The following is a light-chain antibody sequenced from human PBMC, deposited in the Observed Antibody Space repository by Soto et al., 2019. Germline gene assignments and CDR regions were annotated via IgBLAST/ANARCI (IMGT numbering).Light chain of an antibody. CDR3: QQHGISPPRLT. V-gene: IGKV3-20*01. CDR2: GAS. Sequence: EIVLTQSPGTLSLSPGERVTLSCRASQSVPSTNLAWYQQKPGQAPRLLIYGASSRAPGIPDRFSGSGSGTDFTLIISRLEPEDFAVYYCQQHGISPPRLTFGGGTKVEIK. CDR1: QSVPSTN. J-gene: IGKJ4*01.